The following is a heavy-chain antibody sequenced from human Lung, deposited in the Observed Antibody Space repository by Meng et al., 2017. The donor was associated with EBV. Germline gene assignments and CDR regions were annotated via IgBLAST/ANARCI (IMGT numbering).Heavy chain of an antibody. CDR3: AKDGPHYFDN. J-gene: IGHJ4*02. CDR1: GFTFNDYG. Sequence: QVQLVESGGGVVQPGRYLILSCATSGFTFNDYGIHWVRQAPGKGLEWVAVISFDGTNEYYADSVKGRFTISRDDSKNTSSLQMGALRAEDTAVYYCAKDGPHYFDNWGAGPLVTVAS. V-gene: IGHV3-30*18. CDR2: ISFDGTNE.